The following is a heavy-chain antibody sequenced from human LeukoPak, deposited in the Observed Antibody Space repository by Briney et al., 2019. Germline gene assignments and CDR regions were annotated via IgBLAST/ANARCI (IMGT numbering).Heavy chain of an antibody. CDR2: IIPIFGTA. J-gene: IGHJ4*02. CDR3: ASGAIVGATPPDY. CDR1: GGTFSSYA. D-gene: IGHD1-26*01. Sequence: GASVKVPCKASGGTFSSYAISWVRQAPGQGLEWMGGIIPIFGTANCAQKFQGRVTITADESTSTAYMELSSLRSEDTAVYYCASGAIVGATPPDYWGQGTLVAVSS. V-gene: IGHV1-69*13.